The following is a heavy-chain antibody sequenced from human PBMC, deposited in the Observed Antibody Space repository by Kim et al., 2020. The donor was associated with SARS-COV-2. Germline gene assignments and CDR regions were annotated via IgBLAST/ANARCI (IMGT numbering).Heavy chain of an antibody. CDR3: ARGGHITSFGGRLHSSYYMAV. D-gene: IGHD3-3*01. J-gene: IGHJ6*03. V-gene: IGHV1-3*01. Sequence: ASVKVSCKASGYTFTSYAMHWVRQAPGQRLEWMGWINAGNGNTKYSQKFQGRVTITRDTSASTAYMELSSLRSEDTAVYYCARGGHITSFGGRLHSSYYMAVWGKGTTVTVSS. CDR1: GYTFTSYA. CDR2: INAGNGNT.